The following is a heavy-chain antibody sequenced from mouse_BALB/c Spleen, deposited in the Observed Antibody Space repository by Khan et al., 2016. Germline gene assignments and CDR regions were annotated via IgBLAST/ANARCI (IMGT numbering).Heavy chain of an antibody. J-gene: IGHJ3*01. CDR3: AMVTTAWFVY. CDR1: GFNIKDTY. Sequence: VQLQQSGAELVKPGASVKLSCTASGFNIKDTYMHWVKQRPEQGLEWIGRIDPANGNTKYHPKFQGKAIITADTSSHTAYLQPSSLTSDDTTVYYYAMVTTAWFVYWGQETMVTVSA. D-gene: IGHD2-13*01. CDR2: IDPANGNT. V-gene: IGHV14-3*02.